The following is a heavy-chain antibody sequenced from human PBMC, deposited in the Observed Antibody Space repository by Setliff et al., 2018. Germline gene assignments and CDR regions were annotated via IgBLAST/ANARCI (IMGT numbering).Heavy chain of an antibody. J-gene: IGHJ4*02. CDR3: ATADVIIAAAGNSKYILDY. V-gene: IGHV1-18*01. Sequence: ASVKVSCKDSGYTFSTYGISWVRQAPGQGLEWMGWISAYNGNTNYAQRFQGRVTMTTDTSTSTAYMELRSLRSEDTAVYYCATADVIIAAAGNSKYILDYWGQGTLVTVSS. CDR2: ISAYNGNT. CDR1: GYTFSTYG. D-gene: IGHD6-13*01.